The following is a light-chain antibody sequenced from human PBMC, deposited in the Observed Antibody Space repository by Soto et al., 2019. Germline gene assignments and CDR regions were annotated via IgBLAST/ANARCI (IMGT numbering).Light chain of an antibody. CDR3: SSYTSSSSYV. Sequence: QSALTQPASVSESPGQSITISCTGTSSDVGGYNYVSWYQQPPGKAPKLMIYAVTNRPSGVSNRCSGSKSGNTASLTISGLQAEDEADYYCSSYTSSSSYVFGTGTKLTVL. CDR2: AVT. V-gene: IGLV2-14*01. J-gene: IGLJ1*01. CDR1: SSDVGGYNY.